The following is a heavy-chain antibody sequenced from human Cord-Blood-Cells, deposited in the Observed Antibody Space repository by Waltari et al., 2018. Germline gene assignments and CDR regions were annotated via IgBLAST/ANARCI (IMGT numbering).Heavy chain of an antibody. CDR3: VGYCTNGVCPFDY. V-gene: IGHV1-69*12. CDR1: GGTFSSYA. D-gene: IGHD2-8*01. CDR2: FSAILGTA. J-gene: IGHJ4*02. Sequence: QVQLVQSGAEVKKPGSSVKVSCKASGGTFSSYAISWVRQAPGQGLEWMGGFSAILGTANYAQKFQGRVTITADESTSTAYMELSSLRSEDTAVYYCVGYCTNGVCPFDYWGQGTLVTVSS.